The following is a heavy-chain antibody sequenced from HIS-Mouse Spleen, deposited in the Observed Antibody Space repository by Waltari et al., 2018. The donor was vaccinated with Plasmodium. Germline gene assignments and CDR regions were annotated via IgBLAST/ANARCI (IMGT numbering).Heavy chain of an antibody. J-gene: IGHJ4*02. V-gene: IGHV3-7*01. D-gene: IGHD3-10*01. Sequence: EVQLVESGGGLVQPGGSLRLSCAASGFPFSRYGMSWVRQAPGKGLEWVANIKQDGSEKYYVDSGKGRFTISRDNAKNSLYLQMNSLRAEDTAVYYCASSGSGSYYYWGQGTLVTVSS. CDR2: IKQDGSEK. CDR1: GFPFSRYG. CDR3: ASSGSGSYYY.